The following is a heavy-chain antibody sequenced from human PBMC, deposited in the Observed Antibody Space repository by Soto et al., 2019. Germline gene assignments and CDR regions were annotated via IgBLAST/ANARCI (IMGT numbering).Heavy chain of an antibody. CDR3: ARFYYDSSGYLPAPYYYYYGMDV. D-gene: IGHD3-22*01. J-gene: IGHJ6*02. V-gene: IGHV3-48*01. CDR2: ISSSSSTI. Sequence: PGGSLRLSCAASGFTFSSYNMNWVRQAPGKGLEWVSYISSSSSTIYYADSVKGRFTISRDNAKNSLYLQMNSLRAEDTAVYYCARFYYDSSGYLPAPYYYYYGMDVWGQGTTVTVSS. CDR1: GFTFSSYN.